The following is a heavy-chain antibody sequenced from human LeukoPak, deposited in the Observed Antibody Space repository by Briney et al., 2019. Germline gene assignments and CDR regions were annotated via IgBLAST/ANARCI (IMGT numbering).Heavy chain of an antibody. Sequence: ASVKFSCKASGYTFTSYGISWGRQAPGQGLEWMGWVSAYNGNTNYAQKLQGRVTMTTDTSTSTAYKELRSLRSEDTAVYYCTRTLGAVADSRYWFDPWGQGTLVTVSS. CDR1: GYTFTSYG. V-gene: IGHV1-18*01. CDR3: TRTLGAVADSRYWFDP. D-gene: IGHD3-16*01. CDR2: VSAYNGNT. J-gene: IGHJ5*02.